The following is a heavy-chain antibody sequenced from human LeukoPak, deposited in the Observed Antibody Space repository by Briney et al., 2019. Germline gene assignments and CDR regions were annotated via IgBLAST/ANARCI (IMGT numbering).Heavy chain of an antibody. Sequence: SETLSLTCGVSGGSINSYYWSWIRQPPGEGLEWIGYIYYSGCTNYNPSLMSRVTISVDTPKNQFSLKLTSVTAADTAVYYCARAIAGGYFDRWGQGTLVTVSS. CDR2: IYYSGCT. D-gene: IGHD6-13*01. V-gene: IGHV4-59*01. CDR3: ARAIAGGYFDR. J-gene: IGHJ4*01. CDR1: GGSINSYY.